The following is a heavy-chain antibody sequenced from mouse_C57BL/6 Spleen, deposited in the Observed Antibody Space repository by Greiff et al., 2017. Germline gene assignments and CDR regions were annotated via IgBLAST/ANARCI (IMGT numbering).Heavy chain of an antibody. CDR1: GFTFSDYG. V-gene: IGHV5-17*01. CDR3: ASSSHWYFDV. D-gene: IGHD1-1*01. J-gene: IGHJ1*03. CDR2: ISSGSSTI. Sequence: EVKVVESGGGLVKPGGSLKLSCAASGFTFSDYGMHWVRQAPEKGLEWVAYISSGSSTIYYADTVKGRFTISRDNAKNTLFLQMTSLRSEDTAMYYCASSSHWYFDVWGTGTTVTVSS.